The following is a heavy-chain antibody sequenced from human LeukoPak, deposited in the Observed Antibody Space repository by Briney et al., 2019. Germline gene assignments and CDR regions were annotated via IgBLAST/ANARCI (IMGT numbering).Heavy chain of an antibody. D-gene: IGHD3-22*01. CDR3: VKDGVTYYYDSSGYYQDAFDI. J-gene: IGHJ3*02. V-gene: IGHV3-64D*06. CDR2: ISSNGGST. CDR1: GFTFSSYA. Sequence: GGSLRLSCSASGFTFSSYAMHWVHQAPGKGLEYVSAISSNGGSTYYADSVKGRFTISRDNSKNTLYLQMSSLRAEDTAVYYCVKDGVTYYYDSSGYYQDAFDIWGQGTMVTVSS.